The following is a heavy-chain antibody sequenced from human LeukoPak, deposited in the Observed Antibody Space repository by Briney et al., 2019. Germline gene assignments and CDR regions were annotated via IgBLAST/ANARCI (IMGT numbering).Heavy chain of an antibody. J-gene: IGHJ4*02. CDR1: GFIFSSHW. D-gene: IGHD3-22*01. V-gene: IGHV3-7*01. Sequence: GGSLRLSCAASGFIFSSHWMTWVRQAPGKGLEWVANINEDGSEKYYVDSVKGRFTISRDNAKNSLYLQVNSLRAADTAVYYCARDRYDSSGYFVYWGRGTLVTVSS. CDR2: INEDGSEK. CDR3: ARDRYDSSGYFVY.